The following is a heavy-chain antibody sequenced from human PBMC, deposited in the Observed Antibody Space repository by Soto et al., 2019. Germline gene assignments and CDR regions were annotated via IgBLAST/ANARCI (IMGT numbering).Heavy chain of an antibody. J-gene: IGHJ6*02. Sequence: EVQLVESGGGLVQPGGSLRLSCAASGFTFSSYAMHWVRQAPGKGLEYVSVITSSGGNTDCASSVKGRFTISRDNSKNTLYLQMGSLRAEDMAVYYCARRIPFGYGMDVWGQGTTVTVSS. CDR1: GFTFSSYA. CDR2: ITSSGGNT. V-gene: IGHV3-64*01. CDR3: ARRIPFGYGMDV. D-gene: IGHD2-21*01.